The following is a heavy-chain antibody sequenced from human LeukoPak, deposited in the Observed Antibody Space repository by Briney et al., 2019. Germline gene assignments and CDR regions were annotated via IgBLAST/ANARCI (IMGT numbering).Heavy chain of an antibody. V-gene: IGHV3-9*01. J-gene: IGHJ4*02. CDR2: ISWNSGSI. D-gene: IGHD5-24*01. CDR1: GFTFDDYA. Sequence: GGSLRLSCAASGFTFDDYAMHWVRQAPGRGLEWVSGISWNSGSIGYADSVKGRFTISRDNAKNSLYLQMNSLRAEDTALYYCAKGYNGMATIVGYFDYWGQGTLVTVSS. CDR3: AKGYNGMATIVGYFDY.